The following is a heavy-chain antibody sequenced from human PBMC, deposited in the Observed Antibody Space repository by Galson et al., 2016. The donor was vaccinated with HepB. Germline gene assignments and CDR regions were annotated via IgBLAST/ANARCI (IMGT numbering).Heavy chain of an antibody. Sequence: SLRLSCAASGFSFSSYWMHWVRQAPGKGLEWVSRINSDGSDTTYADSVKGRFTISRDNAKNTLYLQMSSLRAEDTAVYYCAKGFCISTSCYAGLAGYHYMDVWGKGTTVSVSS. CDR2: INSDGSDT. CDR3: AKGFCISTSCYAGLAGYHYMDV. V-gene: IGHV3-74*03. D-gene: IGHD2-2*01. CDR1: GFSFSSYW. J-gene: IGHJ6*03.